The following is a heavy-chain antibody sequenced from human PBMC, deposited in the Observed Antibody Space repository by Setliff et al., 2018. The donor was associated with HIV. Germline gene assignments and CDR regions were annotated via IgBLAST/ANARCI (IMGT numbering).Heavy chain of an antibody. CDR3: ASRVYYYDDFRTLREEGFVP. J-gene: IGHJ5*02. Sequence: SETLSLTCSVSGGSISDNKYYWSWIRQPPGKGLEWTGSIYHSGKTYYNPSLKSRLTISVDTSKNQFSLNLSSVTAADTAVYYCASRVYYYDDFRTLREEGFVPWGQGTLGTVS. CDR1: GGSISDNKYY. D-gene: IGHD3-22*01. CDR2: IYHSGKT. V-gene: IGHV4-39*01.